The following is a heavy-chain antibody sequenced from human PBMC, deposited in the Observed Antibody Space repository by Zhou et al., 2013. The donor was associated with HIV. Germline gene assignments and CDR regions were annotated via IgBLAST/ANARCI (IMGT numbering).Heavy chain of an antibody. CDR3: AREWGSGYDSNWFDP. V-gene: IGHV1-69*16. D-gene: IGHD5-12*01. Sequence: QVQSVLSGAEVRKPGSSVKLSCKTSGGTSTSHTVNWVRQVPGHGLEWMGGIVLRLDEVSYAQAFQGRVTITTDESTTTAHMELSSLRSEDTAVYYCAREWGSGYDSNWFDPWGQGTLVTVSS. CDR1: GGTSTSHT. J-gene: IGHJ5*02. CDR2: IVLRLDEV.